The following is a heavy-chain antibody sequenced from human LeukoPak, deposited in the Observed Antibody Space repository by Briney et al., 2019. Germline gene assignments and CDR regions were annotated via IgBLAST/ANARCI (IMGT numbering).Heavy chain of an antibody. CDR3: AREVVVPAASGGWFDP. CDR1: GGSMSNSSYY. V-gene: IGHV4-39*07. J-gene: IGHJ5*02. CDR2: INHSGST. Sequence: SETLSLTCTVSGGSMSNSSYYWSWIRQPPGKGLEWIGGINHSGSTNYNPSLKSRVTISVDTSKNQFSLKLSSVTAADTAVYYCAREVVVPAASGGWFDPWGQGTLVTVSS. D-gene: IGHD2-2*01.